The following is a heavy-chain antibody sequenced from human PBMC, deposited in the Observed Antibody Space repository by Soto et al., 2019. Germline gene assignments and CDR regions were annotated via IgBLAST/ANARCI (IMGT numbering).Heavy chain of an antibody. V-gene: IGHV1-3*01. CDR2: INAGNGNT. D-gene: IGHD6-19*01. J-gene: IGHJ4*02. Sequence: QVQLVQSGAEVQKPGASVKVSCKASGYTFTSYAIHWVRQAPGQRLEWMGWINAGNGNTTYSQKFQARVTITRDTAASTAYMELSSLRSEDTAVYYCARDLGGWPDSWWQGTLVTVSS. CDR1: GYTFTSYA. CDR3: ARDLGGWPDS.